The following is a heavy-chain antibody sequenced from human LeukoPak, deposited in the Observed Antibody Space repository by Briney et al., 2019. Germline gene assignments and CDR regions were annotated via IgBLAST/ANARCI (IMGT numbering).Heavy chain of an antibody. Sequence: PGGSLRLSCAASGFTFSSYSMNWVRQAPGKGLEWVSSISSSSSYIYYADSVKGRFTISRDNAKNSLYLQMNSLRAEDTAVYYCARTPLSYYYDSGNNWFDPWGQGTLVTVSS. CDR1: GFTFSSYS. CDR3: ARTPLSYYYDSGNNWFDP. D-gene: IGHD3-22*01. V-gene: IGHV3-21*01. CDR2: ISSSSSYI. J-gene: IGHJ5*02.